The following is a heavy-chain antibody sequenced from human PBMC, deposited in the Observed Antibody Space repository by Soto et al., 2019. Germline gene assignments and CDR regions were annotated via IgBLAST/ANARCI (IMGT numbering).Heavy chain of an antibody. Sequence: QVQLVESGGGVVQPGRSLRLSCAASGFTFSSYGMHWVRQAPGKGLEWVVVIWYDGSNKYYADSVKGRFTISRDNSKNTLYLQMNSLRAEDTAVYYCAAATRYYFDYWGQGTLVTVSS. J-gene: IGHJ4*02. CDR1: GFTFSSYG. V-gene: IGHV3-33*01. D-gene: IGHD4-17*01. CDR2: IWYDGSNK. CDR3: AAATRYYFDY.